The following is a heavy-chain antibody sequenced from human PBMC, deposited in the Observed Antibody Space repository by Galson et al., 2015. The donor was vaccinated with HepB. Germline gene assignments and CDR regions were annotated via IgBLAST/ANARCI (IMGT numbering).Heavy chain of an antibody. CDR2: ISSSNNYI. Sequence: SLRLSCAASGFTFSSYSMNWVRQAPGKGLEWVSSISSSNNYIYYADSVKGRFTISRDNAKNSLYLQMNSLRAEDTAVYYCAGRTRAPYQLLNWGQGTLVIVSS. CDR3: AGRTRAPYQLLN. D-gene: IGHD2-2*01. J-gene: IGHJ4*02. V-gene: IGHV3-21*01. CDR1: GFTFSSYS.